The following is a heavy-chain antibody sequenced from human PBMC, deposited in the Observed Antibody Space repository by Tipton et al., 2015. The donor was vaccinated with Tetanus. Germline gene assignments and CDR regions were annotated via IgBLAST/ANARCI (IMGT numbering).Heavy chain of an antibody. CDR1: GGTFSGYY. J-gene: IGHJ4*02. D-gene: IGHD4-23*01. CDR2: IHPSGST. Sequence: TLSLTCTIYGGTFSGYYCSWIRQPPGRGLEWIGEIHPSGSTNYNPSLTSRVTLSQDTSKKQFSLNLSSVTAADTAVYFCARCPYGGVSGTLYYWGQGILVTVSS. V-gene: IGHV4-34*01. CDR3: ARCPYGGVSGTLYY.